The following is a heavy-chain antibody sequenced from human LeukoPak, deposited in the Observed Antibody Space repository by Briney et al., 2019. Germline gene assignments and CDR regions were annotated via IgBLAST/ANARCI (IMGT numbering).Heavy chain of an antibody. CDR2: ISGRGGIT. Sequence: PGASLRLSCGASGFTFSSYALSWVRQAPGEGLEWVSGISGRGGITYYADSVKGRVTISRDNSKNTLYLQMNSLRAEDTAVYYCAKALGQLVLDSTELDYSGQGNLVTVSS. V-gene: IGHV3-23*01. CDR1: GFTFSSYA. D-gene: IGHD6-6*01. J-gene: IGHJ4*02. CDR3: AKALGQLVLDSTELDY.